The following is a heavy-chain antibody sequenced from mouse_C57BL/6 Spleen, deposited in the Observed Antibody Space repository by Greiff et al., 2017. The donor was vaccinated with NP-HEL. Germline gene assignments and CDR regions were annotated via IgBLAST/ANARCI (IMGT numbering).Heavy chain of an antibody. Sequence: EVQLQQSGPELVKPGASVKISCKASGYSFTGYYMNWVKQSPEKSLEWIGEINPSTGGNTYNQKFKAKATLTVDKSSSTAYMQLKSLTSEDSAVYYCARYSGNYFWYFDVWGTGTTVTVSS. CDR2: INPSTGGN. CDR1: GYSFTGYY. V-gene: IGHV1-42*01. D-gene: IGHD2-1*01. CDR3: ARYSGNYFWYFDV. J-gene: IGHJ1*03.